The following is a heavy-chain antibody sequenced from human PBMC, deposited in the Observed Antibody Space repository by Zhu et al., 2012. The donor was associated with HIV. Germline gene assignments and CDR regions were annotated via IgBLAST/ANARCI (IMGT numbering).Heavy chain of an antibody. Sequence: QVQLQESGSGLVKPSQTLSLTCAVSGGSISSGGYSWSWIRQPPGKGLEWIGYIYHSGSTYYNPSLKSRVTVSVDKSKNQFSLKLSSVTAADTAVYYCARSLTVTTLSWYFDLWGLAPWSLSPQ. V-gene: IGHV4-30-2*01. J-gene: IGHJ2*01. CDR1: GGSISSGGYS. CDR2: IYHSGST. CDR3: ARSLTVTTLSWYFDL. D-gene: IGHD4-17*01.